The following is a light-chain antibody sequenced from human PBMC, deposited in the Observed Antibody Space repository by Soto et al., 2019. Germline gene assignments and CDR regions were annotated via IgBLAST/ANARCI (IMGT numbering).Light chain of an antibody. Sequence: ELVMTQSPATLSVSPGEGATLSCRASQSVGSNLAWYQQKPGQAPRLLIYDASTRATGIPARFSGSGSGTEFTLTISSLQSEDFAVYYCQQYNNWPPWTFGQGTKVDIK. CDR1: QSVGSN. J-gene: IGKJ1*01. CDR3: QQYNNWPPWT. V-gene: IGKV3-15*01. CDR2: DAS.